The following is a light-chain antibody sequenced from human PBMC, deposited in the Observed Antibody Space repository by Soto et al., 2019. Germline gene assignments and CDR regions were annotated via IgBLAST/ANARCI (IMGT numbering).Light chain of an antibody. V-gene: IGLV1-40*01. CDR1: SSNIGAGYD. CDR3: QSYESSLSGWI. J-gene: IGLJ2*01. Sequence: QSVLTQPPSMSGAPGQGVTISCTGSSSNIGAGYDVHWYQQVPGTAPKLLIYGNTNRPSGVPDRFSASKSGTSASLPISGLQAEDEADYYCQSYESSLSGWIFGGGTKLTVL. CDR2: GNT.